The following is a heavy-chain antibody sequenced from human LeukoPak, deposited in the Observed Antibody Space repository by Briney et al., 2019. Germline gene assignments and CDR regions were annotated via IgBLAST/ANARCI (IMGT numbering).Heavy chain of an antibody. Sequence: GGSLRLSCAASGFTFSGYSMNWVRQAPGKGLEWVSSCSSRSTYIYYADSVKGRFTISRDNAKNSVYLQMSSLRAEDTAVYYCARLSYDSSGKVDAFDIWGQGTMVTVSS. CDR1: GFTFSGYS. CDR3: ARLSYDSSGKVDAFDI. D-gene: IGHD3-22*01. J-gene: IGHJ3*02. CDR2: CSSRSTYI. V-gene: IGHV3-21*01.